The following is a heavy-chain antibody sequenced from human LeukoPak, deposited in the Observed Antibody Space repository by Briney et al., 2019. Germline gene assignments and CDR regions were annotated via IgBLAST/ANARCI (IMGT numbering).Heavy chain of an antibody. Sequence: PERSLRLSCAASGFTFSSYGMHWVRQAPGKGLEWVALISYGESDKYYADSVKGRFTISRDNSKNTLYLQMKSLRAEDTAVYYCSKGGGCLPVAGNFGPLDYWGQGTLVTVSS. V-gene: IGHV3-30*18. CDR2: ISYGESDK. CDR3: SKGGGCLPVAGNFGPLDY. CDR1: GFTFSSYG. D-gene: IGHD6-19*01. J-gene: IGHJ4*02.